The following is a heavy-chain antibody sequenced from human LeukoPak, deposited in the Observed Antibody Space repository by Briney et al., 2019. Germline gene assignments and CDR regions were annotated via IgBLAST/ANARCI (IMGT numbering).Heavy chain of an antibody. CDR3: ARIVLPYYYDTTALKGYFDL. V-gene: IGHV4-34*01. D-gene: IGHD3-22*01. CDR1: GGSFTGYY. Sequence: ASETLSLTCAVYGGSFTGYYWSWIRQPPGKGLEWIREINRNGNTNYNPSLKSRVTMSVDTSKKQFSLNLSSVTAADTAVYYCARIVLPYYYDTTALKGYFDLWGRGTLVTVSS. J-gene: IGHJ2*01. CDR2: INRNGNT.